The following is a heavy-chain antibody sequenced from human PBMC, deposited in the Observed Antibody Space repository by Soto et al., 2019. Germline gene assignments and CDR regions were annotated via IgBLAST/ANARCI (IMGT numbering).Heavy chain of an antibody. CDR2: TRNKANSYTT. CDR1: VFTFIDHY. Sequence: PGGSLRLSCASSVFTFIDHYMDWVRQAPGKGLEWVGRTRNKANSYTTEYAASVKGRFTISRDDSKNSLYLQMNSLKTEDTAVYYCARANSGYDLDYFDYWGQGTLVTVSS. D-gene: IGHD5-12*01. CDR3: ARANSGYDLDYFDY. J-gene: IGHJ4*02. V-gene: IGHV3-72*01.